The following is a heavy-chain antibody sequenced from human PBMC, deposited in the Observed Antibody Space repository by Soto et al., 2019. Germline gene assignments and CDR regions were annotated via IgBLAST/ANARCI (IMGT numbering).Heavy chain of an antibody. CDR2: FYDSGST. J-gene: IGHJ6*02. V-gene: IGHV4-61*01. Sequence: PSETLSLTCSVSGDSIINGYYWAWIRQPPGKGLEWIGYFYDSGSTNYNPSLRSRVTMSVDTSKNQFSLKLSSVTAADTAVYYCAASAPPATNYYYAMDVWGQGTTVTVSS. CDR1: GDSIINGYY. CDR3: AASAPPATNYYYAMDV. D-gene: IGHD5-12*01.